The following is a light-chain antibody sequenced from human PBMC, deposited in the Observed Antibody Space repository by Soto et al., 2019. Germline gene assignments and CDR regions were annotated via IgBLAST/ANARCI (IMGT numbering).Light chain of an antibody. CDR3: QQSYGSPLT. CDR1: QSISSY. CDR2: AAS. Sequence: DIPMTQSPSSLSVSVGDRVTITCRASQSISSYLNWYQQRPGKAPNNLIYAASRLQSGVPSRFSGSGSGTDFTLTISNLQPEDVATYYCQQSYGSPLTFGGGTKVEIK. J-gene: IGKJ4*01. V-gene: IGKV1-39*01.